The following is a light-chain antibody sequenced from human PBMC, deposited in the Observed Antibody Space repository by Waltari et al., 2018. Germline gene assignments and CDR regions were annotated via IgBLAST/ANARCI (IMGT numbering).Light chain of an antibody. V-gene: IGKV3-11*01. Sequence: EIVLTQSPATLSLSPGESATLSCRASQSVSSYLAWYQQKPGQAPRILIYDASNRATGIPARFSGSGSGTDFTLTISSLEPEDFAVYYCQQGSNWPLTFGGGTKVEIK. CDR1: QSVSSY. CDR2: DAS. CDR3: QQGSNWPLT. J-gene: IGKJ4*01.